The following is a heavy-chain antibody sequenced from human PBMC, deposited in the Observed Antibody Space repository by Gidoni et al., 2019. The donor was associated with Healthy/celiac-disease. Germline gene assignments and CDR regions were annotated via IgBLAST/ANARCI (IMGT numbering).Heavy chain of an antibody. D-gene: IGHD3-10*01. CDR3: ARALTMVRGVMRSHYFDY. CDR2: IIPIFGTA. CDR1: GGTFSSYA. V-gene: IGHV1-69*01. J-gene: IGHJ4*02. Sequence: QVQLVQSGAEVKKPGSSVKVSCQASGGTFSSYAISWVRQAPGQGLEWMGGIIPIFGTANYAQKFQGRVTITADESTSTAYMELSSLRSEDTAVYYCARALTMVRGVMRSHYFDYWGQGTLVTVSS.